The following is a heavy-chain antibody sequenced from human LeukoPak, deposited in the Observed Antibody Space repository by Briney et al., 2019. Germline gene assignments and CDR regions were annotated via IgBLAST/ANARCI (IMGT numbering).Heavy chain of an antibody. Sequence: GRSLRLSCAASGFTFSSYGMHWVRQAPGKGLEWVAVIWYDGSNKYYADSVKGRFTISRDNSKNTLYLQMNSLRAEDTAVYYCAKGALITQYQLLYDFWTGNRDYYYMDVWGKRTTVTVSS. CDR2: IWYDGSNK. CDR1: GFTFSSYG. J-gene: IGHJ6*03. V-gene: IGHV3-33*06. D-gene: IGHD2-2*02. CDR3: AKGALITQYQLLYDFWTGNRDYYYMDV.